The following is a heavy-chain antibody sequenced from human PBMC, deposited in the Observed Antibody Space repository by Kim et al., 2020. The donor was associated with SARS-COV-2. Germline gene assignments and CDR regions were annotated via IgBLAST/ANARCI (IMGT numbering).Heavy chain of an antibody. D-gene: IGHD3-10*01. V-gene: IGHV4-59*01. CDR3: ARGGHETFDI. CDR1: GGSISGFY. CDR2: IYYSGNT. Sequence: SETLSLTCSVSGGSISGFYWSWVRQPPGKGLEWIGYIYYSGNTNYNPSLKTRVDISVDTSKNQFSLKVNSVIAADTAVYFCARGGHETFDIWGQGTMVS. J-gene: IGHJ3*02.